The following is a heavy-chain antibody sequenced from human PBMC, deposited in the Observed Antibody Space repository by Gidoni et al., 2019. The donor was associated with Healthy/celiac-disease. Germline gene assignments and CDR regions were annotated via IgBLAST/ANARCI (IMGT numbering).Heavy chain of an antibody. Sequence: QVQLVESGGGVVHPGRSLRLSCAASGFTFSSYGMHWVRQAPGKGLEWVAVLWYDGSNKYYADSVKGRFTISRDNSKNTLYLQMNSLRAEDTAVYYCARSIAARYYYYGMDVWGQGTTVTVSS. CDR1: GFTFSSYG. CDR3: ARSIAARYYYYGMDV. V-gene: IGHV3-33*01. J-gene: IGHJ6*02. D-gene: IGHD6-6*01. CDR2: LWYDGSNK.